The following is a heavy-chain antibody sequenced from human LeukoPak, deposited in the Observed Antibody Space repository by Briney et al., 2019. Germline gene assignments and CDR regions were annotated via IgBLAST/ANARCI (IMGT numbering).Heavy chain of an antibody. J-gene: IGHJ4*02. CDR1: GFTFSSYA. V-gene: IGHV3-30-3*01. CDR2: ISYDGSNK. CDR3: ARVARTGNYFDY. D-gene: IGHD7-27*01. Sequence: PGGSLRLSCAASGFTFSSYAMHWVRQAPGKGLEWVAVISYDGSNKYYADSVKGRFTISRDNAKNSLYLQMNSLRAEDTAVYYCARVARTGNYFDYWGQGTLVTVSS.